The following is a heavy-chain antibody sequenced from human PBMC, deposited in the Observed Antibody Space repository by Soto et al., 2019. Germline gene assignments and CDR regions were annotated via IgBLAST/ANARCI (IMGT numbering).Heavy chain of an antibody. CDR3: TTNGGGRILTGYYY. V-gene: IGHV3-15*04. J-gene: IGHJ4*02. CDR1: GGPFRKAW. Sequence: PGGSHRLSCAASGGPFRKAWMTWVRQAPGKGLEWVGHIESREDGGTTEYAAPVKGRFIISRDDSKNTLDLQVNSLKIEDTAVYYCTTNGGGRILTGYYYWGQGTLVTVSS. D-gene: IGHD3-9*01. CDR2: IESREDGGTT.